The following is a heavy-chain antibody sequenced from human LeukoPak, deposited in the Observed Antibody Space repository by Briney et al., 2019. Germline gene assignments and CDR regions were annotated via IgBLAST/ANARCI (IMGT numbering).Heavy chain of an antibody. CDR1: GFTFTAYL. CDR3: VRESEYYFDHSASFDY. Sequence: GGSLRLSRAASGFTFTAYLIHWVRQAPGKGLEWVAVMSSDGNAMFYADSVKGRFTISRDNSKNTLYLQMNSLRAEDTAVYYCVRESEYYFDHSASFDYWGQGTLVTVSS. V-gene: IGHV3-30-3*01. J-gene: IGHJ4*02. CDR2: MSSDGNAM. D-gene: IGHD3-22*01.